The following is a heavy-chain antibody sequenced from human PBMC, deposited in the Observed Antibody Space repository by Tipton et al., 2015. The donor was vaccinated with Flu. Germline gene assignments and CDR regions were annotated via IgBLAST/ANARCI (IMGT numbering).Heavy chain of an antibody. D-gene: IGHD2-15*01. CDR1: GYSIRSAYY. V-gene: IGHV4-38-2*01. CDR2: IYHSGTT. J-gene: IGHJ5*02. CDR3: ARGLPVAAAQWFDL. Sequence: TLSLTCSVSGYSIRSAYYWGWVRRPPGKGLEWIGTIYHSGTTYYNPSLKSRLTISVDTSKNQFSLRLSSVTAADTAVYYCARGLPVAAAQWFDLWGQGTLVTVSS.